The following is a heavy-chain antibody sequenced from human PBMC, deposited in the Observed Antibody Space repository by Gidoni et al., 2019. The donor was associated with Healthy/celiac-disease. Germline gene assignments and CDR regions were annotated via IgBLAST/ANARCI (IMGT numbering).Heavy chain of an antibody. Sequence: EVRLVESGGGLVQPGGSLRLSCPASGFTFSSYSMNWVRQAPGKGLEWVSYISSSSSTIYYADSVKGRFTISRDNAKNSLYLQMNSLRAEDTAVYYCARDRGPGYIDYWGQGTLVTVSS. CDR3: ARDRGPGYIDY. D-gene: IGHD3-10*01. V-gene: IGHV3-48*01. J-gene: IGHJ4*02. CDR1: GFTFSSYS. CDR2: ISSSSSTI.